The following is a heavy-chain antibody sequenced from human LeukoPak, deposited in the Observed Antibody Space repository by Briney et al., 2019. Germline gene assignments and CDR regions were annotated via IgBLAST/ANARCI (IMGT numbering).Heavy chain of an antibody. CDR2: INPSGGST. Sequence: GASVTVSCKASGYTFTSYYMHWVRQAPGQGLEWMGIINPSGGSTSYAQKLQGRVTMTRDTSTSTVYMEPSSLRSEDTAVYYCARDSRLRFLEWSDAFDIWGQGTMVTVSS. CDR1: GYTFTSYY. J-gene: IGHJ3*02. CDR3: ARDSRLRFLEWSDAFDI. V-gene: IGHV1-46*01. D-gene: IGHD3-3*01.